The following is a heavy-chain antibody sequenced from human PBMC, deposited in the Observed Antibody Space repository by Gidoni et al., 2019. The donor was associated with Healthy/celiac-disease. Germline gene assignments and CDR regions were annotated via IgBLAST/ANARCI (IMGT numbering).Heavy chain of an antibody. J-gene: IGHJ3*02. CDR1: GFTVSSNY. CDR2: IYSGGST. CDR3: ARGGDGDEPDAFDI. D-gene: IGHD3-10*01. Sequence: EVQLVESGGGLVQPGGSLSLSCAASGFTVSSNYMSWVRQAPGKGLEWVSVIYSGGSTYYADSVKGRFTISRHNSKNTLYLQMNSLRAEDTAVYYCARGGDGDEPDAFDIWGQGTMVTVSS. V-gene: IGHV3-53*04.